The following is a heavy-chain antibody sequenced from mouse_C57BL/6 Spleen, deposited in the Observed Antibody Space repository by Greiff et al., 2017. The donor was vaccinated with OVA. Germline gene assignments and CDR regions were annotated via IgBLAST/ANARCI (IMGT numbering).Heavy chain of an antibody. V-gene: IGHV5-4*01. CDR3: ARSADYYGSSDWYFEG. CDR1: GFTFSSYA. D-gene: IGHD1-1*01. Sequence: EVQGVESGGGLVKPGGSLKLSCAASGFTFSSYAMSWVRQTPGKRLEWVATISDGGSYNYYPYNVKGRFTISRDNATNHLYLQMSNLKAEDTAMYYWARSADYYGSSDWYFEGWGTGTTVTVSA. CDR2: ISDGGSYN. J-gene: IGHJ1*03.